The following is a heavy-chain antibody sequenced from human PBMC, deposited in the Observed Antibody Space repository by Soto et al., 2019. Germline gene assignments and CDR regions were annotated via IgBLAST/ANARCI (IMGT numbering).Heavy chain of an antibody. CDR3: ASGRTYYYGSGSNGFDF. Sequence: QVQLQESGPGLVEPSQTLSLTCTVSGDSISSDGFYWSWIRQHPRRGLEWIGYIYYSGSTYYNPSLKNRVSISGDTSKNHFSLQLSSVTAADTAVYYCASGRTYYYGSGSNGFDFWGQGTLVAVSS. J-gene: IGHJ4*02. CDR1: GDSISSDGFY. CDR2: IYYSGST. V-gene: IGHV4-31*03. D-gene: IGHD3-10*01.